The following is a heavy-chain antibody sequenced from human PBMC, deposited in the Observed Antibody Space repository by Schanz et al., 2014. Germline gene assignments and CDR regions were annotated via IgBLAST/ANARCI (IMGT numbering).Heavy chain of an antibody. CDR2: DAHDGRA. V-gene: IGHV3-53*01. D-gene: IGHD3-16*01. Sequence: EVQLVESGGGLVQPGGSLRLSCAASGFSVGNKYMNWVRQAPGKGLEWVSGFDAHDGRAYYADSAKGRFTISRDNAKNSLYLQMSSRKSEDTALYYCTRVTISPGGHGLDVWGKGTTXTVSS. CDR1: GFSVGNKY. J-gene: IGHJ6*04. CDR3: TRVTISPGGHGLDV.